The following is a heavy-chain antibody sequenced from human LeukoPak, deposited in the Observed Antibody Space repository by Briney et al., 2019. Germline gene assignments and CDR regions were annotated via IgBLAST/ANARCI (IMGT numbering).Heavy chain of an antibody. J-gene: IGHJ6*03. CDR3: ASVVEVAGPGGYYYYYMDV. CDR1: GFTVTIHS. D-gene: IGHD6-19*01. Sequence: PGGSLRLSCTVSGFTVTIHSMSWVRQAPGKGLEWVSFIYSGTIHYSDSVKGRFTISRDNSKNTMYLQMNSLRAEDTAVYYCASVVEVAGPGGYYYYYMDVWGKGTTVTVSS. CDR2: IYSGTI. V-gene: IGHV3-53*01.